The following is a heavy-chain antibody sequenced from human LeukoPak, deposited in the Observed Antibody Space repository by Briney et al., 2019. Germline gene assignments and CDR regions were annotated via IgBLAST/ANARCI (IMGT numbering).Heavy chain of an antibody. J-gene: IGHJ4*02. D-gene: IGHD5-24*01. CDR3: AKGRGRDGYNSLDY. CDR1: GFTFSNYA. CDR2: TTGSGDNT. V-gene: IGHV3-23*01. Sequence: PGGSLRLSCAPSGFTFSNYAMSWVRQAPGKGLEWVSATTGSGDNTYYADSVKGRFTISRDNSENTLYLQMNSLRAGDTAVYYCAKGRGRDGYNSLDYWGQGTLVTVSS.